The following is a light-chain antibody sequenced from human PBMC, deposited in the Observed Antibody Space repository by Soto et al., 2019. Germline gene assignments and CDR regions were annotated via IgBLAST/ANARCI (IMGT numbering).Light chain of an antibody. CDR1: QTISIW. CDR2: DAS. V-gene: IGKV1-5*01. J-gene: IGKJ1*01. Sequence: DIQMTQSPSTLSASVGDRVTITCRARQTISIWLAWYQQKPGKAPKLLIYDASILESGVPSRFSGSGSGTEFTLTISSLQPDNFAPSYCQQYYTSSWTFGQGTKVDIK. CDR3: QQYYTSSWT.